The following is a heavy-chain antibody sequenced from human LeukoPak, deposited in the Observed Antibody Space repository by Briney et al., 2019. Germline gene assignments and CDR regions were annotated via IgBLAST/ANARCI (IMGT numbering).Heavy chain of an antibody. CDR1: GFTFSDYF. CDR2: ISSSSTNT. J-gene: IGHJ5*02. Sequence: GGSLRLSCAASGFTFSDYFMTWIRQAPGKGLEWVSYISSSSTNTNYADSVKGRFTISRDNAKNSLSLQMNSLRAEDTAVYYCARGIPKTYCTSTSCYVNWFDPWGQGTLVIVSS. V-gene: IGHV3-11*06. CDR3: ARGIPKTYCTSTSCYVNWFDP. D-gene: IGHD2-2*01.